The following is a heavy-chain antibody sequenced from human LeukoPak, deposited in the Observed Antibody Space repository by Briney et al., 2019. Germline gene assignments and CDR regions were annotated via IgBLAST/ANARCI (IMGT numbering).Heavy chain of an antibody. CDR1: GGSISSYY. V-gene: IGHV4-59*08. J-gene: IGHJ2*01. D-gene: IGHD1-26*01. CDR2: IYYSGST. Sequence: SETLSLTCTVSGGSISSYYWSWIRQPPGKGLEWIGYIYYSGSTNYNPSLKSRVTISVDTSKNQFSLKLSSVTAADTAVYYCARQGADRGPYWYFDLWGRGTLVTVSS. CDR3: ARQGADRGPYWYFDL.